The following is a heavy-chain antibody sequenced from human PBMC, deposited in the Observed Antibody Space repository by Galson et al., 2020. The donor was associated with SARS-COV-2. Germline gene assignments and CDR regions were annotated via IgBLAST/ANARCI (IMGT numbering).Heavy chain of an antibody. V-gene: IGHV3-23*01. CDR3: AKDGDSSGYYSLAGGRDV. CDR2: ISGSGGST. D-gene: IGHD3-22*01. CDR1: GFTFSSYA. Sequence: GGSLRLSCAASGFTFSSYAMSWVRQPPGKGLEWDSAISGSGGSTYYAASVKGRFTISRDNPKHTLYLQMNSLRAEDTAVYYCAKDGDSSGYYSLAGGRDVWGQGTTVTVSS. J-gene: IGHJ6*02.